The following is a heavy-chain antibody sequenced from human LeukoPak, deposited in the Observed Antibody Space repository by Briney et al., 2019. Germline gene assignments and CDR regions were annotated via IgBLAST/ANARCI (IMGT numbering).Heavy chain of an antibody. CDR2: INPNRGGT. CDR1: GYTFTDYY. J-gene: IGHJ6*02. Sequence: ASVKVSCKASGYTFTDYYIQWVRKAPGQGLEWMGWINPNRGGTNSAQKFQGRVTMTRDTSVSTAYVELSRLRSDDTAVYYCARDHCTSSGCYEYYYYGVDVWGQGTTVTVSS. V-gene: IGHV1-2*02. D-gene: IGHD2-2*01. CDR3: ARDHCTSSGCYEYYYYGVDV.